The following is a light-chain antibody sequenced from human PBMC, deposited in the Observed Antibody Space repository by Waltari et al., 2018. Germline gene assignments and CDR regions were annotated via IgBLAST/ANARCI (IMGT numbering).Light chain of an antibody. Sequence: EVVMTQSPATLSVSPWERATLSCRASQSVSGNLAWFQQKPGQAPRLLIYGASTRSTGIPARFSGSGSGTEFTLPISSLQSEDFAVYYCQQYDNWPYTFGQGTKLEI. CDR1: QSVSGN. CDR2: GAS. CDR3: QQYDNWPYT. J-gene: IGKJ2*01. V-gene: IGKV3-15*01.